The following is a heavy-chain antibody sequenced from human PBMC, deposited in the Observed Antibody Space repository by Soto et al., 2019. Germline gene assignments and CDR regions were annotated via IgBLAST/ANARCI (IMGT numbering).Heavy chain of an antibody. J-gene: IGHJ6*02. CDR3: GRASDDGDLGGPDV. Sequence: EVQLLESGGGLVQPGGSLRLSCAASGFTFSSYAMSWVRQAPGKGLQWVSGVSGGGASTYYADSVKGRFTISRDNSENRLYLQMNSLRAEDTAVYYCGRASDDGDLGGPDVWGQGTTVTVS. D-gene: IGHD4-17*01. CDR1: GFTFSSYA. CDR2: VSGGGAST. V-gene: IGHV3-23*01.